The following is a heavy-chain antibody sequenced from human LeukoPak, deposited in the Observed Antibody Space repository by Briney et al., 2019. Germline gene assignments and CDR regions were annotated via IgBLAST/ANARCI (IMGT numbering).Heavy chain of an antibody. J-gene: IGHJ4*02. CDR3: ARVTGYRIEDYFDY. Sequence: SETLSLTCSVSGASISSGSNYWGWIRQPPGKTLEWIGSIYYSGSTNYNPSLKSRVTISVETSKNEFSLKLRSVTAADTAVYYCARVTGYRIEDYFDYWGQGTLVTVSS. CDR1: GASISSGSNY. D-gene: IGHD6-13*01. CDR2: IYYSGST. V-gene: IGHV4-61*01.